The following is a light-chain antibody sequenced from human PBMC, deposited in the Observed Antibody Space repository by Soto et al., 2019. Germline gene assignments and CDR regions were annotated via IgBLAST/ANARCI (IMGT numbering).Light chain of an antibody. V-gene: IGKV4-1*01. J-gene: IGKJ3*01. CDR3: QQYYSTPLT. CDR2: WAS. Sequence: DIVMTQSPDSLAVSLGESSTINCKSSQSVLYSSNNKNYLAWYQQKPGQPPKLLIYWASTRESGVPDRFSGSGSGTDFTLTISILQAEDVAVYYCQQYYSTPLTFGPGTKVDIK. CDR1: QSVLYSSNNKNY.